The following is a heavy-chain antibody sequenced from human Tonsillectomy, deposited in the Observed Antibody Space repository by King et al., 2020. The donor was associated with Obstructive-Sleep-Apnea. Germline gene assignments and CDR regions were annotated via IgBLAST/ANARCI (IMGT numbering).Heavy chain of an antibody. Sequence: VQLVESGGGVVQPGRSLRLSCAASGFSFSSYAMHWVRQAPGKGLEWVAIISYDGHNIYYADSVKGRFTISRDNSKNTLYLQMNSLRAEDTAVYYCARGGTVGSGSYYFDYWGQGTLVTVSS. CDR2: ISYDGHNI. V-gene: IGHV3-30*04. D-gene: IGHD3-10*01. CDR3: ARGGTVGSGSYYFDY. CDR1: GFSFSSYA. J-gene: IGHJ4*02.